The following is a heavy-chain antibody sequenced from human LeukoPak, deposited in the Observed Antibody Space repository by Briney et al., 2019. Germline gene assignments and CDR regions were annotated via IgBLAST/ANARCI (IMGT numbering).Heavy chain of an antibody. D-gene: IGHD6-19*01. Sequence: GGSLRLSCAASGFTFSSYSMNWFRQAPGKGLEWVSYIRSSSSTIYYADSVKGRFTIYRDNAKNSLYLQMHSLRAEDTAVYYCARGSSGWFDYWGQGTLVTVSS. J-gene: IGHJ4*02. CDR1: GFTFSSYS. CDR2: IRSSSSTI. CDR3: ARGSSGWFDY. V-gene: IGHV3-48*01.